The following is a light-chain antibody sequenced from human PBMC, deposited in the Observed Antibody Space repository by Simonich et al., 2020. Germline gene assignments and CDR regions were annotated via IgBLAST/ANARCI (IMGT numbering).Light chain of an antibody. CDR2: CNN. CDR3: AAWDDSLNGWV. CDR1: SSNIGSNT. Sequence: QSVLTQPPSASGTPGQRVTISCSGSSSNIGSNTVNWYQQLPGTAPKLLIYCNNQRPSGVPDRFSFSKSGTSASLAISGLQSEDEADYYCAAWDDSLNGWVFGGGTKLTVL. J-gene: IGLJ3*02. V-gene: IGLV1-44*01.